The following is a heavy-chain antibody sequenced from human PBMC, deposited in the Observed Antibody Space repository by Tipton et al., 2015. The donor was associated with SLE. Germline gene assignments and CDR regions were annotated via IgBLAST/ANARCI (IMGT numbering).Heavy chain of an antibody. CDR2: IYYSGST. V-gene: IGHV4-59*01. CDR1: GGSISSYY. D-gene: IGHD3-22*01. CDR3: ARGRYYDSSGYYYDY. Sequence: TLSLTCAVYGGSISSYYWSWIRQPPGKGLEWIGYIYYSGSTNYNPSLKSRVTISVDTSKNQFSLKLSSVTAADTAVYYCARGRYYDSSGYYYDYWGQGTLVTVSS. J-gene: IGHJ4*02.